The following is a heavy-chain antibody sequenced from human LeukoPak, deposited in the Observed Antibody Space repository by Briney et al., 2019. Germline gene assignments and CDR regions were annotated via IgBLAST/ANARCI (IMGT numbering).Heavy chain of an antibody. CDR1: EFTFSSYG. CDR2: ILYDGSNK. D-gene: IGHD6-19*01. J-gene: IGHJ4*02. CDR3: AKGTVEKWLVPFDC. V-gene: IGHV3-30*18. Sequence: PGGSLRLSCAASEFTFSSYGMHWVRQAPGKGLEWVAVILYDGSNKYYADSVKGRFTISRDNSKNTLYLQMNSLRAEETAVYYCAKGTVEKWLVPFDCWGQGTLVTVSS.